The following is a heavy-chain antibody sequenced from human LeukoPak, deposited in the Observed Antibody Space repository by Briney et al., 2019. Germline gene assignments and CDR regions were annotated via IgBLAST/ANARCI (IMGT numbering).Heavy chain of an antibody. J-gene: IGHJ4*02. CDR2: INHSGST. Sequence: PAETLSLTCAVYGGSFSGYYWSWIRQPPGKGLEWMGEINHSGSTNYNLSLKSRVTISVDTSKNQFSLKLSSVTAADTAVYYCARSCSGGSCGGYWGQGTLVTVSS. CDR1: GGSFSGYY. V-gene: IGHV4-34*01. CDR3: ARSCSGGSCGGY. D-gene: IGHD2-15*01.